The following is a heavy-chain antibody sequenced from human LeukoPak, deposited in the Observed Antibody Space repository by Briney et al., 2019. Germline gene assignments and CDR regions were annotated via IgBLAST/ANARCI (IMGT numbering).Heavy chain of an antibody. D-gene: IGHD2-15*01. V-gene: IGHV3-30-3*01. CDR3: ARDKVGQYCSGGSCYEYYYYYGMDV. J-gene: IGHJ6*02. CDR1: GFTFSSYW. Sequence: GGSLRLSCAASGFTFSSYWMSWVRQAPGKGLEWVAVISYDGSNKYYADSVKGRFTISRDNSKNTLYLQMNSLRAEDTAVYYCARDKVGQYCSGGSCYEYYYYYGMDVWGQGTTVTVSS. CDR2: ISYDGSNK.